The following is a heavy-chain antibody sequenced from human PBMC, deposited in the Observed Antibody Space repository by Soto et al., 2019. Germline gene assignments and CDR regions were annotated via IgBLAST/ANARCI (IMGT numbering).Heavy chain of an antibody. J-gene: IGHJ5*02. CDR1: GYTFTSYG. Sequence: ASVKVSFKASGYTFTSYGISWVRQAPGQGLEWMGWISAYNGNTNYAQKLQGRVTMTTDTSTSTAYMELRSLRSDDTAVYYCARTEDSSGYYGGWFDPWGQGTLVTVSS. D-gene: IGHD3-22*01. V-gene: IGHV1-18*04. CDR2: ISAYNGNT. CDR3: ARTEDSSGYYGGWFDP.